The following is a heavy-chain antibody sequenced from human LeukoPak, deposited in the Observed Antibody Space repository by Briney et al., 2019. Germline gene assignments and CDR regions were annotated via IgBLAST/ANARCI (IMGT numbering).Heavy chain of an antibody. CDR2: TYYRSKWYN. CDR3: ARGLYYYDSSGYYWDYYYYYMDV. D-gene: IGHD3-22*01. J-gene: IGHJ6*03. V-gene: IGHV6-1*01. Sequence: SQTLSLTCAISGDSVSSNSAAWNWIRQSPSRGLEWLGRTYYRSKWYNDYAVSVKSRITINPDTSKNQFSLQLNSVTPEDTAVYYCARGLYYYDSSGYYWDYYYYYMDVWGKGTTVTVSS. CDR1: GDSVSSNSAA.